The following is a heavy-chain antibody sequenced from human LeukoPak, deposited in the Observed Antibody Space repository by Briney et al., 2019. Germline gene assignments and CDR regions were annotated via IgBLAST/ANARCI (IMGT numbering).Heavy chain of an antibody. CDR3: TRRVGGTPDH. J-gene: IGHJ5*02. CDR2: IGADGRGT. CDR1: GFTFSTYV. V-gene: IGHV3-23*01. Sequence: PGGSLRLSCAASGFTFSTYVMTWVRQAPGKGLEWVSAIGADGRGTDYADSVKGRFTISRDISKNTLYLQMNSLRAEDTALYYCTRRVGGTPDHWGLGTLVTVSS. D-gene: IGHD1-26*01.